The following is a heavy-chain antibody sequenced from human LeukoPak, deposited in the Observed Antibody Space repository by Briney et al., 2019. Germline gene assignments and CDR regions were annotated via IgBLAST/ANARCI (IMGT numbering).Heavy chain of an antibody. CDR2: IKSKTDGGTT. CDR3: ARDLLGDY. CDR1: GFTFSNAW. Sequence: PGGSLRLSCAASGFTFSNAWMSRVRQAPGKGLEWVGRIKSKTDGGTTDYAAPVKGRFTISRDDSKNTLYLQMNSLRAEDTAVYYCARDLLGDYWGQGTLVTVSS. V-gene: IGHV3-15*01. J-gene: IGHJ4*02.